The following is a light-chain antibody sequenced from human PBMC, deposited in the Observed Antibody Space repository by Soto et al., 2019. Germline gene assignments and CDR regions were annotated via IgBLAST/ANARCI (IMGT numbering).Light chain of an antibody. Sequence: EGVMTQSPATLSVSPGEGATLSCMAIQSVSSNLAWYQQKPCQAPRLLVYGASTRATGLPARFSGSGSGTDFTLTISSLQYEDFAVDYCQQYNTWHPITFGQGTRLEIK. CDR3: QQYNTWHPIT. J-gene: IGKJ5*01. CDR1: QSVSSN. CDR2: GAS. V-gene: IGKV3-15*01.